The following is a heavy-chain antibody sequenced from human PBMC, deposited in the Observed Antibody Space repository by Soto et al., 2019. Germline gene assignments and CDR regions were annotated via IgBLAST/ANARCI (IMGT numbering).Heavy chain of an antibody. V-gene: IGHV1-8*01. Sequence: ASVKVSCKASGYTFTSYDINWVRQATGQGLEWMGWMNPNSGNTGYAQKFQGRVTMTRNTSISTAYMELSSLRSEDTAVYYCARAPKVLRFLEWSPGMDVWGQGTTVTVSS. D-gene: IGHD3-3*01. J-gene: IGHJ6*02. CDR1: GYTFTSYD. CDR2: MNPNSGNT. CDR3: ARAPKVLRFLEWSPGMDV.